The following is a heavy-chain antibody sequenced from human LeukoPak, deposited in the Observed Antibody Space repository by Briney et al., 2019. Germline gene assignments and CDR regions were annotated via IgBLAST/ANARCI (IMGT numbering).Heavy chain of an antibody. Sequence: GGSLRLSCAASGFTFSSYSMNWVRQAPGKGLEWVSSISSSSSYTFYADSVKGRFTISRDNAKNSLYLQMNSLRAEDTAIYYCARDPYNGNYRDSYYYYMDVWGKGTTVTISS. CDR1: GFTFSSYS. J-gene: IGHJ6*03. CDR2: ISSSSSYT. V-gene: IGHV3-21*01. D-gene: IGHD1-26*01. CDR3: ARDPYNGNYRDSYYYYMDV.